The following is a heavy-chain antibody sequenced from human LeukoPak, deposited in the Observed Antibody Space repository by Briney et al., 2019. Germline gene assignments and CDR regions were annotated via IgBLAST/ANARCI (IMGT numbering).Heavy chain of an antibody. CDR3: ARNSGYEKYNWLDP. CDR2: IYYRGST. J-gene: IGHJ5*02. V-gene: IGHV4-59*08. Sequence: SETLSLTCTVSGGSISSYYWSWIRQPPGKGLEWIGYIYYRGSTNHNPSLKSRVTISVDTPKNQFSLRLRSVTAADTAVYYCARNSGYEKYNWLDPWGQGTLVTVSS. D-gene: IGHD5-12*01. CDR1: GGSISSYY.